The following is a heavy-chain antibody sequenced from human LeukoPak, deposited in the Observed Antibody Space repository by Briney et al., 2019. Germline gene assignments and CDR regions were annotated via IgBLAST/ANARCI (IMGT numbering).Heavy chain of an antibody. J-gene: IGHJ5*02. D-gene: IGHD6-13*01. Sequence: ASVKVSCKASGYTFTSNAMHWVRQAPGQRPEWMGWINTGNGNTKNSQKFQGRVTISRDTSANTAYMEVSGLRSEDTAVYYCARGAAEGLDRWGQGTLVTVSS. CDR2: INTGNGNT. V-gene: IGHV1-3*04. CDR1: GYTFTSNA. CDR3: ARGAAEGLDR.